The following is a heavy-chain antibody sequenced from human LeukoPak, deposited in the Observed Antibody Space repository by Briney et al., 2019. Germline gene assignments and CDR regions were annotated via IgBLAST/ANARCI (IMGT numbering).Heavy chain of an antibody. V-gene: IGHV4-39*01. CDR2: IYYSGST. D-gene: IGHD3-3*01. Sequence: PSETLSLTCTVSGGSISSSSYYWGWIRQPPGKGLEWIGSIYYSGSTYYNPSLKSRVTISVDTSKNQFSLKLSSVTAADTAVYYCARQGPRWPLRFLVAEYYYYGMDVWGQGTTVTVSS. CDR3: ARQGPRWPLRFLVAEYYYYGMDV. J-gene: IGHJ6*02. CDR1: GGSISSSSYY.